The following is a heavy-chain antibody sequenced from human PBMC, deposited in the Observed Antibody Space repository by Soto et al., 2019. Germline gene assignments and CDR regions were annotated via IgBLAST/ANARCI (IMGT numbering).Heavy chain of an antibody. J-gene: IGHJ4*02. D-gene: IGHD3-22*01. V-gene: IGHV3-23*01. CDR3: AKVTTYYYDSSGYSRSFDY. CDR1: GFTFSSYA. CDR2: ISGSGGST. Sequence: GGSLRLSCAASGFTFSSYAMSWVRQAPGKGLEWVSAISGSGGSTYYADSVKGRFTISRDNSKNTLYLQMNSLRAEDTAVYYCAKVTTYYYDSSGYSRSFDYWGQGTLVTVSS.